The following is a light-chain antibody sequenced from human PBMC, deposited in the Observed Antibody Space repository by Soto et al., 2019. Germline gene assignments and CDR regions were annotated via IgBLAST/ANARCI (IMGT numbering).Light chain of an antibody. CDR2: SNN. CDR3: AAWDDSLNGRV. CDR1: SSNIGSNT. J-gene: IGLJ1*01. Sequence: VLTQPPSASGTPGQRVTISCSGSSSNIGSNTVNWYQQLPGTAPKLLIYSNNQRPSGVPDRFSGSKSGTSASLAISGLQSEDEADYYCAAWDDSLNGRVFGTGTKLTVL. V-gene: IGLV1-44*01.